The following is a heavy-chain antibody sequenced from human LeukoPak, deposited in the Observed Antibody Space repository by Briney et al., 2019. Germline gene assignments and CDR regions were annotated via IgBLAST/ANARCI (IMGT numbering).Heavy chain of an antibody. CDR2: IYYSGST. J-gene: IGHJ4*02. CDR3: ASGAGYSSGWENFDY. D-gene: IGHD6-19*01. CDR1: GGSISSSSYY. V-gene: IGHV4-39*01. Sequence: SETLSLTCTVSGGSISSSSYYWGWIRQPPGKGLEWIGSIYYSGSTYYNPSLKSRVTISVDTSKNQFSLKLSSVTAADTAVYYCASGAGYSSGWENFDYWGQGTLVTVSS.